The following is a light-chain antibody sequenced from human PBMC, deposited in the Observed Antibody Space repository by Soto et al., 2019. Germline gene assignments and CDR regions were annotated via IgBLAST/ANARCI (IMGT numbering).Light chain of an antibody. CDR1: QTISSW. CDR2: KAS. J-gene: IGKJ1*01. V-gene: IGKV1-5*03. Sequence: EIQMPQSPSTLSASAGDRATITCRASQTISSWLAWYQQKPGKAPKLLIYKASTLKSGVPSRFSGSGSGTEFTLTISSLQPDDFATYYCQHYNSYSEAFGQGTKVDIK. CDR3: QHYNSYSEA.